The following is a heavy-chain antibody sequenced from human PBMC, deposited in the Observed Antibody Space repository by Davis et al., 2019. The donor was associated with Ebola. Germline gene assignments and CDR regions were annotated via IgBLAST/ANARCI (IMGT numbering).Heavy chain of an antibody. J-gene: IGHJ3*02. CDR1: GFTFSSYS. CDR3: ASGGYQTDAFDI. D-gene: IGHD2-2*01. V-gene: IGHV3-48*01. CDR2: ISSTSSTK. Sequence: GESLKISCATSGFTFSSYSMNWVRQAPGKGLEWVSYISSTSSTKYYADSVKGRFTISRDNSKNTLYLQMNSLRAEDTAVYYCASGGYQTDAFDIWGQGTMVTVSS.